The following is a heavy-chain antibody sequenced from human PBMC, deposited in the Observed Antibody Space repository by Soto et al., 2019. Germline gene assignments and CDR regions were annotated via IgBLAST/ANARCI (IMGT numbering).Heavy chain of an antibody. Sequence: PGGSVRLSCAASGFTFINAWMNWVRQAPGKGLEWIGRIKKRADGGTADHATPVKGRFTISRDDSKNTLYLQMNSLKTEDTAVYYCTTDGRGAFDIWGQGTMVTVSS. CDR1: GFTFINAW. J-gene: IGHJ3*02. D-gene: IGHD3-10*01. CDR3: TTDGRGAFDI. V-gene: IGHV3-15*01. CDR2: IKKRADGGTA.